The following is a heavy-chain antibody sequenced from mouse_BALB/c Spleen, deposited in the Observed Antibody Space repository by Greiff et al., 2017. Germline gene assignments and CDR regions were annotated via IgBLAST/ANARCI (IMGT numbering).Heavy chain of an antibody. Sequence: QVQLKQSGPELVKPGASVRISCKASGYTFTSYYIHWVKQRPGQGLEWIGWIYPGNVNTKYNEKFKGKATLTADKSSSTAYMQLSSLTSEDSAVYFCARGIYYGNYGPFDYWGQGTTLTVSS. D-gene: IGHD2-1*01. J-gene: IGHJ2*01. CDR1: GYTFTSYY. CDR2: IYPGNVNT. CDR3: ARGIYYGNYGPFDY. V-gene: IGHV1S56*01.